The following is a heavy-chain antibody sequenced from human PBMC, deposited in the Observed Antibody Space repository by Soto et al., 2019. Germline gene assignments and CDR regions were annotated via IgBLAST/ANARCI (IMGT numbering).Heavy chain of an antibody. J-gene: IGHJ5*02. V-gene: IGHV4-61*01. Sequence: SETLSPTCTVSGGSVSSGSYYWSWIRQPPGKGLEWIGYIYYSGSTNYNPSLKSRVTISVDTSKNQFSLKLSSVTAADTAVYYCARDSHYSSSWYLGFDPWGQGTLVTVSS. CDR1: GGSVSSGSYY. CDR2: IYYSGST. CDR3: ARDSHYSSSWYLGFDP. D-gene: IGHD6-13*01.